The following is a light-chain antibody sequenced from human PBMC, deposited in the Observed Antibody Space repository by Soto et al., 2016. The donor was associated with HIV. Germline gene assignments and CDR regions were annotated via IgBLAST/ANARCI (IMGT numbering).Light chain of an antibody. CDR3: NCRDISGNHE. CDR1: SLRDYY. Sequence: SSELTQDPAVSVALGQTVRITCQGDSLRDYYATWYQQKPGQAPVLVMYGKNNRPSGIPDRFSGSTAGNTASLTITGAQAEDEADYYCNCRDISGNHEFGGGTKLTV. J-gene: IGLJ3*02. V-gene: IGLV3-19*01. CDR2: GKN.